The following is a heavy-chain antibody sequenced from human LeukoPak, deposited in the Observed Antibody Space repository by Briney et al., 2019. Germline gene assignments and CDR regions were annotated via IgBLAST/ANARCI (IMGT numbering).Heavy chain of an antibody. CDR3: AKDMGEDGSYYLDY. D-gene: IGHD1-26*01. J-gene: IGHJ4*02. Sequence: PGGSLRLSCAASGFTFSSYAMSWVRQAPGKGLEWVSAISGSGARTYCAGSVKGRFTIYRDTSKNTLYLQMNSLRAEDTAVYYCAKDMGEDGSYYLDYWGQGTLVTVSS. CDR2: ISGSGART. V-gene: IGHV3-23*01. CDR1: GFTFSSYA.